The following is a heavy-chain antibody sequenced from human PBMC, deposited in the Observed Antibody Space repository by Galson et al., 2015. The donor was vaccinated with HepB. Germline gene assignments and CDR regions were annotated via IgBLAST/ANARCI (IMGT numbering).Heavy chain of an antibody. V-gene: IGHV3-30*18. CDR3: AKDGQGSDKGSALDY. CDR1: GFTFSSYG. Sequence: SLRLSCAASGFTFSSYGVHWVRQAPGKGLVWVAVISSDGSNKYYTDSVKGRFTISRDNSKSSLTLQMNSLRAEDTAVYYCAKDGQGSDKGSALDYWGQGTLVTVSS. CDR2: ISSDGSNK. J-gene: IGHJ4*02. D-gene: IGHD2-21*02.